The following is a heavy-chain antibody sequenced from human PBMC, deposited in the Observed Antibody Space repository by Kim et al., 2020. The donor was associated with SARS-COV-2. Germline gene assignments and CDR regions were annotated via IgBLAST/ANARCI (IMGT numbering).Heavy chain of an antibody. D-gene: IGHD2-21*01. CDR1: GFTFGRSG. Sequence: GGSLRLSCAASGFTFGRSGMNWVRQAPGKGLEWVSAVSPKGDITFYADFVKGRFIVSRDNSKSTVYLHMSTLRVEDTAVYFCAKGHITDWTRGGFDVWGQGTLVSVSS. J-gene: IGHJ3*01. CDR3: AKGHITDWTRGGFDV. CDR2: VSPKGDIT. V-gene: IGHV3-23*01.